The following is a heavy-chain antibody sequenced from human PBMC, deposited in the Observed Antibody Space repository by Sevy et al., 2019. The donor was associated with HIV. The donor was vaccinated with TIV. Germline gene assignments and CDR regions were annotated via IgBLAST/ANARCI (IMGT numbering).Heavy chain of an antibody. CDR3: ARGMSAYLLANGMDV. CDR2: INPNRGGT. J-gene: IGHJ6*02. D-gene: IGHD3-3*01. V-gene: IGHV1-2*07. CDR1: GYTFSDYY. Sequence: ASVKVSCKAYGYTFSDYYMHWVRQAPGRGLEWMGWINPNRGGTNYEHKFQGRVTMTRDTSISTAYMELSSLRSDETAIYYCARGMSAYLLANGMDVWGQGTTVTVSS.